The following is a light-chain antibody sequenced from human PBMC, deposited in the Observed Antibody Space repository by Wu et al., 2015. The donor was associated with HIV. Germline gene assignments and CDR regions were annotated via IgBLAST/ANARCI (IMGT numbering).Light chain of an antibody. Sequence: EIVLTQSPGTLSLSPGERATLSCRASQSVSSSSLAWYQHKPGQAPRLLIYGASSRATGIPDRFSGSVSGTDFTLTSGSGSGTDFTLTISRLEPEDFAVYYCQQYGSSVWTFGQGTKVEI. CDR1: QSVSSSS. CDR2: GAS. CDR3: QQYGSSVWT. V-gene: IGKV3-20*01. J-gene: IGKJ1*01.